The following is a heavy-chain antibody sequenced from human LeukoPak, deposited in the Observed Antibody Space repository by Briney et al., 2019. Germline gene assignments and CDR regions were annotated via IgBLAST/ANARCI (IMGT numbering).Heavy chain of an antibody. V-gene: IGHV4-34*01. CDR2: FHHNGIT. CDR1: GGSFSGYV. J-gene: IGHJ5*02. CDR3: AKTGGGDSNGDYYRWLDP. Sequence: SETLSLTCDVLGGSFSGYVWSWIRQPPGKGLEWIGDFHHNGITTYNPSLKSRVTISRDTSKNQFSLKMSFVTAADTAVYYCAKTGGGDSNGDYYRWLDPWGQGTLVTVSS. D-gene: IGHD3-22*01.